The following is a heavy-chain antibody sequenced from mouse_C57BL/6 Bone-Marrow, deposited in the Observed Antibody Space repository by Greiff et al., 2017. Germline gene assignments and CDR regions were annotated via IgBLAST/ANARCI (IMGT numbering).Heavy chain of an antibody. Sequence: QVQLQQPGAELVKPGASVKLSCKASGYTFTSYWMHWVKQRPGQGLEWIGMIHPNSGSTNSNEKFKSKATLTVDKSSCTAYMQLSSLTSEDSAVYYCARGSTVVATKYFDVWGTGTTVTVSS. D-gene: IGHD1-1*01. CDR2: IHPNSGST. J-gene: IGHJ1*03. CDR3: ARGSTVVATKYFDV. V-gene: IGHV1-64*01. CDR1: GYTFTSYW.